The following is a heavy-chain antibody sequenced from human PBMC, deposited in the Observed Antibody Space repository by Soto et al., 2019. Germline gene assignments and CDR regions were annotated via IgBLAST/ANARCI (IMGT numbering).Heavy chain of an antibody. V-gene: IGHV1-69*08. CDR1: GDTFSTST. Sequence: QVQLVQSGAEVTKPGSSVTVSCTVSGDTFSTSTINWVRQAPRQGLEWMGRIIPVLGPPNYSQTFQGRLTITADTSTNTVYMELSSLRSEDTAVYFCSRRGDDSLSVDFDRWGQGTLVTVSS. CDR3: SRRGDDSLSVDFDR. J-gene: IGHJ4*02. CDR2: IIPVLGPP. D-gene: IGHD5-12*01.